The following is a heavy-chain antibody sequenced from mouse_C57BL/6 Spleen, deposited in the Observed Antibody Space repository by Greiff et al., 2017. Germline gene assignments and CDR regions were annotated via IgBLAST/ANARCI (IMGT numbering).Heavy chain of an antibody. Sequence: EVKLMESGAGLVKPGGSLKLSCAASGFTFSSYAMSWVRQTPEKRLEWVAYISSGGDYIYYADTVKGRFTISRDNARNTLYLQMSSLKSEDTAMYYCTRGGYYYGSYYFDYWGQGTTLTVSS. CDR1: GFTFSSYA. CDR3: TRGGYYYGSYYFDY. D-gene: IGHD1-1*01. CDR2: ISSGGDYI. V-gene: IGHV5-9-1*02. J-gene: IGHJ2*01.